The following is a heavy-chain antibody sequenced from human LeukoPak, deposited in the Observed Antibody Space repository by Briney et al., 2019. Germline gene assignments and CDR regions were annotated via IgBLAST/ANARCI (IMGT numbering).Heavy chain of an antibody. CDR1: GFTVSSTY. Sequence: GGSLRLSCAGSGFTVSSTYMSWVRQAPGKGLEWVSTTYYDGTTYSGDSVKGRFSISRDNSKNTLYLQMNSLRAEDTAVYYCASTGEGLGYSYGFGFNYWGQGTLVTVSS. J-gene: IGHJ4*02. V-gene: IGHV3-53*01. D-gene: IGHD5-18*01. CDR2: TYYDGTT. CDR3: ASTGEGLGYSYGFGFNY.